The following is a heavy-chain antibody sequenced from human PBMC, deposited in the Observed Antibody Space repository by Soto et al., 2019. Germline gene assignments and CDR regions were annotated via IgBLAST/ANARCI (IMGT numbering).Heavy chain of an antibody. Sequence: ASVKVSCKASGYTFTSYAMHWVRQAPGQRLEWMGWINAGNGNTKYSQKFQGRVTITRDTSASTAYMELSSLRSEDTAVYYCARDHVVVVAAAYYYYGMDVWGRGTTVTVSS. CDR1: GYTFTSYA. D-gene: IGHD2-15*01. CDR3: ARDHVVVVAAAYYYYGMDV. J-gene: IGHJ6*02. CDR2: INAGNGNT. V-gene: IGHV1-3*01.